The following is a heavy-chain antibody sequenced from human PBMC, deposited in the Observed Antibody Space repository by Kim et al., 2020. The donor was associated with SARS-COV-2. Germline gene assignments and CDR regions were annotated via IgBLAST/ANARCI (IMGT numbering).Heavy chain of an antibody. Sequence: GGSLRLSCAASGFTFSSYGMHWVRQAPGKGLEWVAVISYDGSNKYYADSVKGRFTITRDNSKNTLYLQMNSLRAEETAVYYCARDDGSYGRRGYGMDVWGQGTTVTVSS. D-gene: IGHD1-26*01. CDR3: ARDDGSYGRRGYGMDV. CDR1: GFTFSSYG. J-gene: IGHJ6*02. CDR2: ISYDGSNK. V-gene: IGHV3-33*05.